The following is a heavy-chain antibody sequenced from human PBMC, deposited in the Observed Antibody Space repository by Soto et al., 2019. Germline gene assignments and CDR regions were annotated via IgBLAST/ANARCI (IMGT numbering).Heavy chain of an antibody. D-gene: IGHD4-17*01. V-gene: IGHV3-7*01. Sequence: EVQLVESGGALVQPGGSLRLSCEASGFTFSNYWMGWVRQAPGKGLEWVANIDRDGTGKYYVDSVRGRFSISRDNAKNSVYLQMNSLRAEDTGVYDGARDKTTAWSPNWFDPWGQGTLVTVSS. CDR3: ARDKTTAWSPNWFDP. CDR1: GFTFSNYW. J-gene: IGHJ5*02. CDR2: IDRDGTGK.